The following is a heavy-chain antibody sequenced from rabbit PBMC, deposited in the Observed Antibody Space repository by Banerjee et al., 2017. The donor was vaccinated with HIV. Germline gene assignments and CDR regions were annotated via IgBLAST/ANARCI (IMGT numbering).Heavy chain of an antibody. CDR2: INTSNGNT. CDR3: ARKYTSSVYRYFNL. V-gene: IGHV1S40*01. D-gene: IGHD1-1*01. J-gene: IGHJ4*01. CDR1: GFDFSIYY. Sequence: QSLQESGGGLFQPGGSLALTCKASGFDFSIYYMSWVRQAPGKGLEWIACINTSNGNTVYASWAKGRFTISKASSTTVTLQMTSLTAADTATYFCARKYTSSVYRYFNLWGPGTLVTVS.